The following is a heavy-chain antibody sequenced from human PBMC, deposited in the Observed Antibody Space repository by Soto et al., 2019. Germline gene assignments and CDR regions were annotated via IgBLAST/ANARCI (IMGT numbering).Heavy chain of an antibody. CDR1: GGTFSSYT. CDR3: ARAPYYYGSGSYPIDY. V-gene: IGHV1-69*02. D-gene: IGHD3-10*01. CDR2: VIPLLDVA. J-gene: IGHJ4*02. Sequence: QVQLVQSGAEVKKPGSSVKVSCKASGGTFSSYTFNWVRLAPGQGLEWMGRVIPLLDVANYAQKFQGRVTITADKSTSTAYRELGSLRSEDTAVYYCARAPYYYGSGSYPIDYWGQGTLVTVSS.